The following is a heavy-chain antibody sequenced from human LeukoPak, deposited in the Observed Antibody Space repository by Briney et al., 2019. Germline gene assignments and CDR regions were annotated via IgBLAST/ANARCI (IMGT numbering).Heavy chain of an antibody. CDR3: ARSSVVPAAIRYYYYYMDV. D-gene: IGHD2-2*01. J-gene: IGHJ6*03. CDR2: IYSGGST. V-gene: IGHV3-53*01. Sequence: PGGCLRLSCAAAGFTASSNYMSWVRQAPGKGLEWVSVIYSGGSTYYADSVKGRFTISRDNSKNTLYLQMNSLRAEDTAVYYCARSSVVPAAIRYYYYYMDVWGKGTTVTVSS. CDR1: GFTASSNY.